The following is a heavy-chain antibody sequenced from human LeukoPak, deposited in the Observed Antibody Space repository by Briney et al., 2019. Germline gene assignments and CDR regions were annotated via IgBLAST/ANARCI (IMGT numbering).Heavy chain of an antibody. D-gene: IGHD3-10*01. Sequence: GGSLRLSCAASGFSFSNYAMSWVRQAPGKGLEWVSEISAGGGSTYYVDSVKGRFTISRDNSKNTLYLQMNSLRAEDTAVYYCAKYRGFGDSYDSWGQGTLVTVSS. V-gene: IGHV3-23*01. CDR2: ISAGGGST. CDR3: AKYRGFGDSYDS. J-gene: IGHJ4*02. CDR1: GFSFSNYA.